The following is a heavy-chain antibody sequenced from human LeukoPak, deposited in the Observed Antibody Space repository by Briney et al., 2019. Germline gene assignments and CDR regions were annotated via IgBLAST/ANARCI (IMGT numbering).Heavy chain of an antibody. D-gene: IGHD2-2*02. V-gene: IGHV4-39*01. CDR2: IYYSGST. Sequence: PSETLSLTCTVSGGSISSSSYYWGWIRQPPGRGLEWIGSIYYSGSTYYNPSLKSRVTISVDTSKNQFSLKLSSVTAADTAVYYCARSIVVVPAAIPGNYNWFDPWGQGTLVTVSS. CDR1: GGSISSSSYY. CDR3: ARSIVVVPAAIPGNYNWFDP. J-gene: IGHJ5*02.